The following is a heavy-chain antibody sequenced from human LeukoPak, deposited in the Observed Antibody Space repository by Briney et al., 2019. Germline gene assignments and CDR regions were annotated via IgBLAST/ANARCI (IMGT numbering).Heavy chain of an antibody. V-gene: IGHV3-23*01. D-gene: IGHD4-11*01. J-gene: IGHJ5*02. CDR2: ISDSAGST. CDR1: GFTFSSYG. CDR3: ARHDYSNFVGWFDP. Sequence: GGSLRLSCAVSGFTFSSYGMNWVRQAPGRGLEWVSGISDSAGSTYYADSVKGRFTISRDNSKNTLYLQMNSLRVEDTAVYYCARHDYSNFVGWFDPWGQGTLVPVSS.